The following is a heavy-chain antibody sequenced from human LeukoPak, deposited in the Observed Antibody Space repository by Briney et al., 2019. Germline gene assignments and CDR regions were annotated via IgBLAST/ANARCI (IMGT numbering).Heavy chain of an antibody. CDR3: ARLQDSSGYYYYYGMDV. Sequence: ESLKISCKGSGYSFTSYWISWVRQMPGKGLEWMGRIDPSDSYTNYSPSFQGRVTISADKSISTAYLQWSSLKASDTAMYYCARLQDSSGYYYYYGMDVWGQGTTVTVSS. CDR2: IDPSDSYT. D-gene: IGHD3-22*01. CDR1: GYSFTSYW. V-gene: IGHV5-10-1*01. J-gene: IGHJ6*02.